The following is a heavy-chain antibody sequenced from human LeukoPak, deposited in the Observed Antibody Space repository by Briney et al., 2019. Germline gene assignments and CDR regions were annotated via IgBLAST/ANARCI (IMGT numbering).Heavy chain of an antibody. V-gene: IGHV4-59*01. D-gene: IGHD1-26*01. Sequence: SETLSLTCTVSGGSISSYYWSWIRQPPGKGLEWIGYIYYSGSTNYNPSLKCRVTISIDTSKNQVSLKLNSVTAADTAVYYCARHISSGGTYAHFDYWGQGTLVTVSS. CDR2: IYYSGST. CDR1: GGSISSYY. CDR3: ARHISSGGTYAHFDY. J-gene: IGHJ4*02.